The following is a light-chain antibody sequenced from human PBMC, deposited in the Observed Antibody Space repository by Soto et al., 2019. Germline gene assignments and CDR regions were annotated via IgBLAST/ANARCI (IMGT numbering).Light chain of an antibody. CDR2: GAS. V-gene: IGKV3D-15*01. CDR3: QQYNNWPRT. Sequence: DIVVTKSPGTLSVSQGERATLSCRASHSVSSSHLAWYQQKPGQAPRLLIHGASSRATGIPDRFSGTGSGTEFTLTIISLQSEDFAVYYCQQYNNWPRTFGQGTKVDI. J-gene: IGKJ1*01. CDR1: HSVSSSH.